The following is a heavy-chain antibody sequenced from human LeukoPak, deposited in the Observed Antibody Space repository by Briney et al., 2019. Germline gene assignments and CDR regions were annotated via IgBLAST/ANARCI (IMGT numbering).Heavy chain of an antibody. V-gene: IGHV4-59*08. D-gene: IGHD3-22*01. CDR1: GGSISTYY. CDR2: IYSSGST. CDR3: ARQREYYESSGYYSFDH. Sequence: SETLSLTCTVSGGSISTYYWSWIRQPPGKGLEWIGYIYSSGSTNYNPSLKSRVTMSVDTSKNQFSLKLSSVTAADTAVYYCARQREYYESSGYYSFDHWGQGTLVTVSS. J-gene: IGHJ4*02.